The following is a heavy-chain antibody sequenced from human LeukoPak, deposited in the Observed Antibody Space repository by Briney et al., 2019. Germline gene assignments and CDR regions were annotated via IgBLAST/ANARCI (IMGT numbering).Heavy chain of an antibody. CDR1: GGSISSSTYY. D-gene: IGHD2-2*02. CDR2: IYYSGTT. CDR3: ARRTGYCSSTSCYRGFDY. Sequence: SETLSLTCTVSGGSISSSTYYWVWIRQPPGKGLDWIGSIYYSGTTYYNPSLKSRVTISVDTSKNQFSLKLSSVTAADTAVYYCARRTGYCSSTSCYRGFDYWGQGTLVTVSS. J-gene: IGHJ4*02. V-gene: IGHV4-39*01.